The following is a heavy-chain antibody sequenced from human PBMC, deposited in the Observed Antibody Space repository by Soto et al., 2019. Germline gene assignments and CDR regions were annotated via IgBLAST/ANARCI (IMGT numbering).Heavy chain of an antibody. CDR3: ARMGGITGTPDYYYYGMDV. CDR1: GGTFSSYA. V-gene: IGHV1-69*01. Sequence: QVQLVQSGAEVKKPGSSVKVSCKASGGTFSSYAISWVRQAPGQGLEWMGGIIPIFGTANYGQKFQGRVTITADESTSTAYMELSRLRSEETAVYYCARMGGITGTPDYYYYGMDVWGQGTTVTVSS. J-gene: IGHJ6*02. D-gene: IGHD1-7*01. CDR2: IIPIFGTA.